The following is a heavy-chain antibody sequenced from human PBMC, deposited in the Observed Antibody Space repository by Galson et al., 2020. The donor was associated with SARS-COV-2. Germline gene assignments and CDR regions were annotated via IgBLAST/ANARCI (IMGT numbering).Heavy chain of an antibody. Sequence: TGGSLRLSCAASGFTFSSYGMHWVRQAPGKGLEWVAVIWYDGSNKYYADSVKGRFTISRDNSKNTLYLQMNSLRAEDTAVYYCAREEGDGYNEDDFDYWGQGTLVTVSS. CDR1: GFTFSSYG. V-gene: IGHV3-33*01. CDR3: AREEGDGYNEDDFDY. J-gene: IGHJ4*02. CDR2: IWYDGSNK. D-gene: IGHD5-12*01.